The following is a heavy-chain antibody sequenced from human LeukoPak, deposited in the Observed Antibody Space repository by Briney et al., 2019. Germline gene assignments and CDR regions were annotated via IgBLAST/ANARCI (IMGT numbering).Heavy chain of an antibody. J-gene: IGHJ1*01. CDR3: AKESGSRSYGAYFPH. CDR1: GFTFSSHG. CDR2: ISYDGSTK. D-gene: IGHD6-13*01. Sequence: PGGSLRLPCAASGFTFSSHGMQWVRQAPGKGLEWVAVISYDGSTKYYADSVKGRFTISRDNSKSTLYLQMNSLRAEDTAVYYCAKESGSRSYGAYFPHWGQGTLVTVSS. V-gene: IGHV3-30*18.